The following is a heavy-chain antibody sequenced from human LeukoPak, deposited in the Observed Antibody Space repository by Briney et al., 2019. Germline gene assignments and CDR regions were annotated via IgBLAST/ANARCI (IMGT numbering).Heavy chain of an antibody. CDR2: ISSSSSYI. J-gene: IGHJ4*02. CDR1: RFTFRSYS. D-gene: IGHD6-6*01. CDR3: ARDEYSSSSELDY. V-gene: IGHV3-21*01. Sequence: GGSLRLSCAASRFTFRSYSMNWVRQAPGKGLEWVSSISSSSSYIYYADSVKGRFTISRDNAKNSLYLQMNSLRAEDTAVYYCARDEYSSSSELDYWGQGTLVTVSS.